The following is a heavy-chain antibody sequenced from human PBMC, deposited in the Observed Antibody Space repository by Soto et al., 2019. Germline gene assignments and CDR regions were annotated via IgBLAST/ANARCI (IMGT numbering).Heavy chain of an antibody. D-gene: IGHD3-9*01. V-gene: IGHV3-23*01. CDR3: ARVHYDILTGYSNFDY. CDR1: GFTFSDYA. J-gene: IGHJ4*02. Sequence: PGGSLRLSCAASGFTFSDYAMSWVRQAPGKGLEWVSAISGSGGSIYYADSVKGRFTISRDNAKNSLYLQMNSLRAEDTAVYYCARVHYDILTGYSNFDYWGQGTLVTVSS. CDR2: ISGSGGSI.